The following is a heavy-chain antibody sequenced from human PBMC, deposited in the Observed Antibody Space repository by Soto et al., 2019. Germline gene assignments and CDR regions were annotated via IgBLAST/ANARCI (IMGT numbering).Heavy chain of an antibody. CDR2: ISHSGRT. CDR3: ARDSDYCTGGSCYGNFDF. Sequence: QVQLQESGPGLVKPSQTLSLTCTVSGGSISSGTYYWTWVRQRPGAGLGWIGFISHSGRTYYNPSLRRRAVISVDTSENQFSLRLSSVTAADTSVYFCARDSDYCTGGSCYGNFDFWGQGTLVTVSS. D-gene: IGHD2-15*01. CDR1: GGSISSGTYY. J-gene: IGHJ4*02. V-gene: IGHV4-31*03.